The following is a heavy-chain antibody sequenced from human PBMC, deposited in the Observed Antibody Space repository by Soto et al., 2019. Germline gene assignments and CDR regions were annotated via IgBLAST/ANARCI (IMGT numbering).Heavy chain of an antibody. V-gene: IGHV3-7*01. CDR2: IKQEGSEK. CDR1: GFTFSSYW. Sequence: PGGSLRLSCAASGFTFSSYWMSWVRQAPGKGLEWVANIKQEGSEKYYVDSVKGRFTISRDNAKNSLYLQMNSLRAEDTAVYYCASITSLGYCSGGSCYYYWGQGTLVTVSS. J-gene: IGHJ4*02. D-gene: IGHD2-15*01. CDR3: ASITSLGYCSGGSCYYY.